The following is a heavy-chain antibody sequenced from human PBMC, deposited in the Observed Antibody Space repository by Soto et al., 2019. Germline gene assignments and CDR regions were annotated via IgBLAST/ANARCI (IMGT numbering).Heavy chain of an antibody. CDR1: GGSISSGSYY. Sequence: SETLSLTCTVSGGSISSGSYYWGWLRQPPGKGLEWIGSIYYSGSAYYSPSLKSRVTMSVDTSKNQLSLKLSSVTAADTVVYYCARLGGSCSSTNCYGYDAMDVWGQGTTVT. CDR3: ARLGGSCSSTNCYGYDAMDV. CDR2: IYYSGSA. D-gene: IGHD2-2*01. J-gene: IGHJ6*02. V-gene: IGHV4-39*01.